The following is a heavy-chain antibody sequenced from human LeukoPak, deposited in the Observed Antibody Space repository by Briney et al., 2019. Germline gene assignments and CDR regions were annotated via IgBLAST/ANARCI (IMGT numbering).Heavy chain of an antibody. CDR2: ISSSGSTI. J-gene: IGHJ6*03. Sequence: GGSLRLSCAASGFTFSSYEMNWVRQAPGKGLEWVSYISSSGSTIYYADSVKGRFTISRDNAKNSLYLQMNNLRAEDTAVYYCARALETPTVTHYYYMDDWGKGTTVTVSS. CDR1: GFTFSSYE. D-gene: IGHD5-24*01. CDR3: ARALETPTVTHYYYMDD. V-gene: IGHV3-48*03.